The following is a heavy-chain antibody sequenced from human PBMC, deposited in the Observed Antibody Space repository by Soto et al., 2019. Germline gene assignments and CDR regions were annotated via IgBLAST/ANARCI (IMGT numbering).Heavy chain of an antibody. CDR1: GFTFDDYA. CDR3: AKDISGIAAAGGWFDP. Sequence: EVQLVESGGGLVQPGRSLRLSCAASGFTFDDYAMHWVRQAPGKGLEWVSGISWNSGSIGYADSVKGRFTISRDNAKNSLYLQMNSLRAEDTALYYCAKDISGIAAAGGWFDPWGQGTLVTVS. V-gene: IGHV3-9*01. D-gene: IGHD6-13*01. J-gene: IGHJ5*02. CDR2: ISWNSGSI.